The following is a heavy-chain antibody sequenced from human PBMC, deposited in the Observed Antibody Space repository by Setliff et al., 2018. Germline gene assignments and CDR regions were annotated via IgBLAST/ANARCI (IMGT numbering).Heavy chain of an antibody. V-gene: IGHV1-3*01. CDR2: VNAGNGNT. CDR1: GYTFTNFA. J-gene: IGHJ4*02. Sequence: RASVKVSCKTSGYTFTNFAMHWVRQAPGQRFEWMGWVNAGNGNTKYSEKFQGRVTFTRDTSTSTAYMELSSLKSEDTAVYYWARRRGLDIDHWGQGTQVTVSS. D-gene: IGHD3-10*01. CDR3: ARRRGLDIDH.